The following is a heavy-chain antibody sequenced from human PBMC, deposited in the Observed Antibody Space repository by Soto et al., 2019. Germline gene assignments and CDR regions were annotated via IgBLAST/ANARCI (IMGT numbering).Heavy chain of an antibody. D-gene: IGHD3-22*01. CDR2: VYYSGGA. V-gene: IGHV4-39*07. Sequence: PSETLSLTCAVSGVSIHNSHSFWGWIRQPPGKGLEFIGSVYYSGGANYNPSLKSRVTISVDTSKNQFSLKLSSVTAADTAVYYCARGGLWYYYDSSGYPTGRRYYYGMDVWGQGTTVTVSS. J-gene: IGHJ6*02. CDR3: ARGGLWYYYDSSGYPTGRRYYYGMDV. CDR1: GVSIHNSHSF.